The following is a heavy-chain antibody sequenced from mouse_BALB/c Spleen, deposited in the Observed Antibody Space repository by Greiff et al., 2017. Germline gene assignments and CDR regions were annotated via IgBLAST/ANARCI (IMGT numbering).Heavy chain of an antibody. CDR3: ARSGNYYGPYAMDD. J-gene: IGHJ4*01. CDR1: GFNIKDTY. D-gene: IGHD1-1*01. CDR2: IDPANGNT. Sequence: EVQLQQSGAELVKPGASVKLSCTASGFNIKDTYMHWVKQRPEQGLEWIGRIDPANGNTKYDPKFQGKATITADTSSNTAYLQLSSLTSEDTAVYYCARSGNYYGPYAMDDWGQGTSVTVSS. V-gene: IGHV14-3*02.